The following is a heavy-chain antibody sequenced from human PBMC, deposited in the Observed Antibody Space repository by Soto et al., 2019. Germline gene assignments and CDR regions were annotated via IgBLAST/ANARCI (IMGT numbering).Heavy chain of an antibody. CDR1: GFTFSSYA. CDR3: ARGGDVVVPAAIMYFDY. V-gene: IGHV3-64*02. J-gene: IGHJ4*02. Sequence: EVQLVESGEGLVQPGGSLRLSCAASGFTFSSYAMHWVRQAPGKGLEYVSAISSSGDRTYYADSVKGRFTISRDNSKNTLYLQMGSPRAEDMAVYYCARGGDVVVPAAIMYFDYWGQGTLVTVSS. CDR2: ISSSGDRT. D-gene: IGHD2-2*01.